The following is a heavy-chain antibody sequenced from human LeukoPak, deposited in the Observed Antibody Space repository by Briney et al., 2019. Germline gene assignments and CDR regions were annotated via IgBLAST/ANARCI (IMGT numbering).Heavy chain of an antibody. V-gene: IGHV3-23*01. CDR2: ISGSGGST. Sequence: PGGSLRLSCATSGFTFMNYAMSWVRQAPGKGREWVSGISGSGGSTYHADTLKGRFTISRDISKDTLYVQINSLRAEDTAVYYCAKCDLVDYWGQGTLVTVSS. CDR3: AKCDLVDY. CDR1: GFTFMNYA. J-gene: IGHJ4*02.